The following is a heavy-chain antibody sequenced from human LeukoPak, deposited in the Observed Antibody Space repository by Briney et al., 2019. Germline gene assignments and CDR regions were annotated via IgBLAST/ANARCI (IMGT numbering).Heavy chain of an antibody. D-gene: IGHD3-22*01. V-gene: IGHV3-23*01. CDR2: ISGSGGST. CDR1: GFTFSSYS. J-gene: IGHJ4*02. CDR3: AKAFYDSSGYSCLDY. Sequence: AGGSLRLSCAASGFTFSSYSMNWVRQAPGKGLEWVSAISGSGGSTYYADSVKGRFTISRDNSKNTLYLQMDSLRAKDTAVYYCAKAFYDSSGYSCLDYWGQGTLVTASS.